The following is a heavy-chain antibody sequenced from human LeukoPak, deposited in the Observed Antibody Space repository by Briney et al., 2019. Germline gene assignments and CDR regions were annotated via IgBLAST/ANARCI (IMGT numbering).Heavy chain of an antibody. J-gene: IGHJ4*02. CDR2: INHSGST. D-gene: IGHD2-2*01. CDR1: GWSFSGYY. CDR3: ARGPLPERY. V-gene: IGHV4-34*01. Sequence: PSETLSLTCAVSGWSFSGYYWSWIRQPPGKGLEWIGEINHSGSTNYNASLKSRVTISVDTSKNQFSLKLSSVTAADTAVYYCARGPLPERYWGQGTLVTVSS.